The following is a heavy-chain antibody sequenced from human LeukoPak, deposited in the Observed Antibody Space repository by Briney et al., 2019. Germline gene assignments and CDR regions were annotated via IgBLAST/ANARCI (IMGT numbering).Heavy chain of an antibody. Sequence: GGSLRLSCAASGFTFSSYAMSWVRQAPGKGLEWVSAISGSGGSTYYADSVKGRFTISRDNSKNTLNLQMNSLRAEDTAVYYCANHSDTAMVYAYWGQGTLVTVSS. V-gene: IGHV3-23*01. CDR1: GFTFSSYA. D-gene: IGHD5-18*01. CDR2: ISGSGGST. CDR3: ANHSDTAMVYAY. J-gene: IGHJ4*02.